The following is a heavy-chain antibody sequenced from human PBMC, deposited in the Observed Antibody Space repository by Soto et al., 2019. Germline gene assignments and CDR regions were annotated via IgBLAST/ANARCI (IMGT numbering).Heavy chain of an antibody. J-gene: IGHJ6*02. CDR3: ARPNYDFWSGPRPSYYYYGMDV. V-gene: IGHV1-69*06. Sequence: ASVKVSCKASGGTFSSYAISWVRQAPGQGLEWMGGIIPIFGTANYAQKFQGRVTITADKSTGTAYMELSSLRSEDTAVYYCARPNYDFWSGPRPSYYYYGMDVWGQGTTVTVSS. CDR2: IIPIFGTA. D-gene: IGHD3-3*01. CDR1: GGTFSSYA.